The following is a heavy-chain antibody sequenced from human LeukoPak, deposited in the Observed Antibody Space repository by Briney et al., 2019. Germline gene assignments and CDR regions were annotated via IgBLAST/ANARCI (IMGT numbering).Heavy chain of an antibody. CDR1: GYTFTSYD. CDR3: ARGRGRAAARKYYYMDV. J-gene: IGHJ6*03. CDR2: MNPNSGNT. D-gene: IGHD6-13*01. V-gene: IGHV1-8*01. Sequence: GASVKVSCKASGYTFTSYDINWVRQATGQGLEWMGWMNPNSGNTGYAQKFQGRVTMTRNTSISTAYMELSSLRSEDTAVYYCARGRGRAAARKYYYMDVWGKGTTVTVSS.